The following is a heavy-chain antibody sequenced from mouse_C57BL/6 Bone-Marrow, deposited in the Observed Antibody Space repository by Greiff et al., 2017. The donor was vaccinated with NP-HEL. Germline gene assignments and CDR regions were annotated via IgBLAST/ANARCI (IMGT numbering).Heavy chain of an antibody. CDR1: GYTFTDYE. Sequence: QVQLQQSGAELVRPGASVTLSCKASGYTFTDYEMHWVKQTPVHGLEWIGAIDPETGGTAYNQKFKGKAILTADKSSSTAYMELRSLTSEDSAVYYCTRKPPIYYGSSEDDYWGQGTTLTVSS. CDR3: TRKPPIYYGSSEDDY. J-gene: IGHJ2*01. D-gene: IGHD1-1*01. V-gene: IGHV1-15*01. CDR2: IDPETGGT.